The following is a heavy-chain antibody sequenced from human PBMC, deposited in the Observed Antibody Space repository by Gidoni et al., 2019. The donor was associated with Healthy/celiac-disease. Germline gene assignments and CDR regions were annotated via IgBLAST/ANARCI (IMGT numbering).Heavy chain of an antibody. V-gene: IGHV3-64D*06. CDR1: GFTFRSYA. J-gene: IGHJ4*02. CDR2: ISSNWGST. Sequence: EVQLVESGGGLVQPGGSLRLSCSASGFTFRSYAMHWVRQAPGKGLEYVSAISSNWGSTYYADSVKGRFTISRDNSKNTLYLQMSSLRAEDTAVYYCVKGWSIAVAATPFDYWGQGTLVTVSS. D-gene: IGHD6-19*01. CDR3: VKGWSIAVAATPFDY.